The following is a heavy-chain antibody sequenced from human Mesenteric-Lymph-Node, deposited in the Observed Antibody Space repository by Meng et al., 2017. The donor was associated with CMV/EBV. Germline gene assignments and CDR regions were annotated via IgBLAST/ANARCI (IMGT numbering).Heavy chain of an antibody. Sequence: CTVSGGSISSAAYYWRWIRQHPEKGLEWIGYIYYSGDAYFNPSLKSRVTMSVDTSKNQYSLKLSSVTAADTALYYCARNVVAIRYFDHWGQGTLVTVSS. J-gene: IGHJ4*02. CDR1: GGSISSAAYY. D-gene: IGHD2-21*01. V-gene: IGHV4-31*03. CDR3: ARNVVAIRYFDH. CDR2: IYYSGDA.